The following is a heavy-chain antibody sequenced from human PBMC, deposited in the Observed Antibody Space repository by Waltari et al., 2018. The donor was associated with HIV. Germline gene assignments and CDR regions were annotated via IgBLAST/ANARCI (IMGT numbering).Heavy chain of an antibody. Sequence: QLQLQESGSGLVKPSQTLSLTCAVSGGSISSGGYSWSWIRQPPGKGLEWIGYIYHSGSTYYNPSLKSRVTISVDRSKNQFSLKLSSVTAADTAVYYCVRSGDYYDEGPWGQGTLVTVSS. CDR2: IYHSGST. D-gene: IGHD3-22*01. CDR1: GGSISSGGYS. J-gene: IGHJ5*02. V-gene: IGHV4-30-2*01. CDR3: VRSGDYYDEGP.